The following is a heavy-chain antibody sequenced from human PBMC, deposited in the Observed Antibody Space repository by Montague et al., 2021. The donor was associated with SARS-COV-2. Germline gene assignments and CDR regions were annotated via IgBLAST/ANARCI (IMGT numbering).Heavy chain of an antibody. CDR2: FNHSGST. CDR1: GGSFSGCY. D-gene: IGHD2-15*01. Sequence: SETLSLTCAVSGGSFSGCYRCWVCQPPGPGLEWIGVFNHSGSTNSNPSLKRRVTISVDTSTKQFSLKLSSVSAAGTAVYYCARGLGGGSGSHFDYWGLGTLVTVSS. J-gene: IGHJ4*02. V-gene: IGHV4-34*01. CDR3: ARGLGGGSGSHFDY.